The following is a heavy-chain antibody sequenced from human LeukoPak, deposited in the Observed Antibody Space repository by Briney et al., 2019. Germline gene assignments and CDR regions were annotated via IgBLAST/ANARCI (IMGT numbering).Heavy chain of an antibody. Sequence: SETLSLTCSVSGDSISSYYWSWIRQPPGKGLEWIGSIYYSGSTYYNPSLKSRVTISVDASKNQFSLRLSSVTAADTAVYYCARDMNVYYYDSSGYYSFDYWGQGTLVTVPS. V-gene: IGHV4-39*07. CDR2: IYYSGST. D-gene: IGHD3-22*01. CDR1: GDSISSYY. J-gene: IGHJ4*02. CDR3: ARDMNVYYYDSSGYYSFDY.